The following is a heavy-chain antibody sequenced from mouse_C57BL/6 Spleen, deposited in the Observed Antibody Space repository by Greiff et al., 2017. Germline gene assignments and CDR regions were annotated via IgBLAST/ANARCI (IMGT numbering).Heavy chain of an antibody. CDR2: IYPGDGDT. Sequence: VQLQQSGPELVKPGASVKISCKASGYAFSSSWMNWVKQRPGKGLEWIGLIYPGDGDTNYNGKFKGKATLTADKSSSTAYMQLSSLTSEDSAVYFCARGDDGYPFDYWGQGTTLTVSS. V-gene: IGHV1-82*01. D-gene: IGHD2-3*01. CDR3: ARGDDGYPFDY. CDR1: GYAFSSSW. J-gene: IGHJ2*01.